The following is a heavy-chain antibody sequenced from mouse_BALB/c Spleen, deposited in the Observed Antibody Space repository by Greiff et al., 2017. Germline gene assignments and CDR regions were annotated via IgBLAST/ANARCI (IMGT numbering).Heavy chain of an antibody. J-gene: IGHJ4*01. CDR2: ISNGGGST. CDR3: ARRGWLLRGAMDY. D-gene: IGHD2-3*01. Sequence: EVKLMESGGGLVQPGGSLKLSCAASGFTFSSYTMSWVRQTPEKRLEWVAYISNGGGSTYYPDTVKGRFTISRDNAKNTLYLQMSSLKSEDTAMYYCARRGWLLRGAMDYWGQGTSVTVSS. CDR1: GFTFSSYT. V-gene: IGHV5-12-2*01.